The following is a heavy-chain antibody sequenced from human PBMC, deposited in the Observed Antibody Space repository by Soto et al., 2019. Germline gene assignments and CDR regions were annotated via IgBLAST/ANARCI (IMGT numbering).Heavy chain of an antibody. CDR3: AKGGHFSHYEL. D-gene: IGHD3-3*02. CDR2: ISGNGDDP. J-gene: IGHJ2*01. V-gene: IGHV3-23*01. Sequence: ERQLLESGGNLVQPGGSLRLSCAASGLTFGAYAMTWVRQAPGKGLEWVSTISGNGDDPFYADSVRGRFTISRDNFNNIHYLQMDSLRADDTAVYYCAKGGHFSHYELWGRGTRVTVSS. CDR1: GLTFGAYA.